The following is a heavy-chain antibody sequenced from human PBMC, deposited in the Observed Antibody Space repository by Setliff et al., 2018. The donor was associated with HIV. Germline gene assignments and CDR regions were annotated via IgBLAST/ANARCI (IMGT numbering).Heavy chain of an antibody. Sequence: PGGSLRLSCAASGFTFSSYAMSWVRQTPGKGLEWVANIKQDGTDKYYVDSVRGRFTISRDNARNSLFLQMNSLRVEDTAVYYCARDTCDTPSCYAGPRFVYWGQGNLVTVSS. J-gene: IGHJ4*02. D-gene: IGHD2-2*01. V-gene: IGHV3-7*01. CDR1: GFTFSSYA. CDR2: IKQDGTDK. CDR3: ARDTCDTPSCYAGPRFVY.